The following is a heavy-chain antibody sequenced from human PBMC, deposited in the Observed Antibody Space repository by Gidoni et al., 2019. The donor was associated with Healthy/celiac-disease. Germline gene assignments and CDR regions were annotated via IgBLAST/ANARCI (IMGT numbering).Heavy chain of an antibody. D-gene: IGHD3-10*01. CDR1: DASISSYY. V-gene: IGHV4-59*01. Sequence: QVQLQESGPGLVKPSETLSLTCPVSDASISSYYWSWIRQPPGKGLEWIGYIYYSGSTNYNPALKSRVTIAVDTSKNQFSLKLSSVTAADTAVYYCARGRPSGRVSGRVFDYWGQGTLVTVSS. CDR2: IYYSGST. CDR3: ARGRPSGRVSGRVFDY. J-gene: IGHJ4*02.